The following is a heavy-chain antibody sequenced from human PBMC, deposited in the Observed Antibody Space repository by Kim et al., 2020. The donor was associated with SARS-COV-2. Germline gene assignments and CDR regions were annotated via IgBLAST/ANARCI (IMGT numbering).Heavy chain of an antibody. D-gene: IGHD6-13*01. CDR3: ARDLVRRGGLDV. CDR2: IRSSNSYI. V-gene: IGHV3-21*01. J-gene: IGHJ6*02. CDR1: GFTFSSYS. Sequence: GGSLRLSCSASGFTFSSYSMNWVRQAPGKGLEWVSSIRSSNSYIYYADSVKGRFTITRDNARNSQFLHMNSLRAEDTAVYYCARDLVRRGGLDVWGQGTTVTVSS.